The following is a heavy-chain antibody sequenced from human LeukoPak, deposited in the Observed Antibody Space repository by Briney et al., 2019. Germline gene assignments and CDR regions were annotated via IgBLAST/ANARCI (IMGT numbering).Heavy chain of an antibody. D-gene: IGHD6-13*01. CDR1: GFPFSGYA. CDR3: ATSPGIAAAGTESDY. J-gene: IGHJ4*02. CDR2: ISHDGTNK. V-gene: IGHV3-30-3*01. Sequence: PGGSLRLSCAASGFPFSGYAIHWVRQAPGKGLEWVAVISHDGTNKYYADSVKGRFTISRDNSKNTLYLQMNSLRTEDTAVYYCATSPGIAAAGTESDYWGQGTLVTVSS.